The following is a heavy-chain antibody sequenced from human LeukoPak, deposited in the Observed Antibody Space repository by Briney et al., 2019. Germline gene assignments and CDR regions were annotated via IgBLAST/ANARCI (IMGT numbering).Heavy chain of an antibody. Sequence: PSETLSLTCAVYGGSFSDYHWSWIRQPPGKGLEWIGEINHSGSTKYNPSLKRRVTISVDTSKHQFSLKLSSVTAADTAVYYCAGAPRSGSSWSHYSHYMDVWGKGTTVTVSS. V-gene: IGHV4-34*01. CDR3: AGAPRSGSSWSHYSHYMDV. D-gene: IGHD6-13*01. CDR2: INHSGST. CDR1: GGSFSDYH. J-gene: IGHJ6*03.